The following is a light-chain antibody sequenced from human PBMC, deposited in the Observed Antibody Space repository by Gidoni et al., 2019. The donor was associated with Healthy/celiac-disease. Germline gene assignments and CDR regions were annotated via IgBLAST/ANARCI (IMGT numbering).Light chain of an antibody. V-gene: IGKV3-15*01. CDR3: QQYNNWPPWT. Sequence: EIVMTQSPATLSVSSGERATLSCRASQSVSSNLAWYQQKPGQAPRLLIYGASTRATGIPARFSGSGSGPEFTLTISSLQSEDFAVYYCQQYNNWPPWTFGQGTKVEIK. J-gene: IGKJ1*01. CDR2: GAS. CDR1: QSVSSN.